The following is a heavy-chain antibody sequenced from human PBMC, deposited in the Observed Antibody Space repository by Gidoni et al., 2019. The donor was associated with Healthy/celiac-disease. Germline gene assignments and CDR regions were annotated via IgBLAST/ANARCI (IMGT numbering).Heavy chain of an antibody. CDR3: ARDRFNVDIVATDY. CDR1: ELTLSSYS. Sequence: EVQPVESGGGLVKLGGALRLSWTASELTLSSYSMNWVRQAPGKGLEWVSSISSSSSYIYYADSVKGRFTISRDNAKNSLYLQMNSLRAEDTAVYYCARDRFNVDIVATDYWGQGTLVTVSS. J-gene: IGHJ4*02. CDR2: ISSSSSYI. D-gene: IGHD5-12*01. V-gene: IGHV3-21*01.